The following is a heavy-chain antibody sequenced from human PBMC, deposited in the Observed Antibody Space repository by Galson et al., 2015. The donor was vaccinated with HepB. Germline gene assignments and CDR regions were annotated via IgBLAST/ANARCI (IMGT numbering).Heavy chain of an antibody. Sequence: SLRLSCAASGFTFSSYAMHWVRQAPGKGLEWVAVISYDGSNKYYADSVKGRFTISRDNSKNTLYLQMNSLRAEDTAVYYCARDSGGGGSGSYYRPDGGRGIRTYYYYYGMDVWGQGTTVTVSS. J-gene: IGHJ6*02. CDR3: ARDSGGGGSGSYYRPDGGRGIRTYYYYYGMDV. CDR2: ISYDGSNK. V-gene: IGHV3-30*04. D-gene: IGHD3-10*01. CDR1: GFTFSSYA.